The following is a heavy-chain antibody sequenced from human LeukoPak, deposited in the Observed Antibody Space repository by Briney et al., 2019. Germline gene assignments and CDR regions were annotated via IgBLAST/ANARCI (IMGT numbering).Heavy chain of an antibody. D-gene: IGHD6-13*01. J-gene: IGHJ4*02. CDR3: ARDPVFIAAAGFDY. V-gene: IGHV3-64*01. CDR1: GFTFSSYA. Sequence: PGGSLRLSCAASGFTFSSYAMHWVRQAPGKGLEYVSAISSNGGSTYYANSVKGRFTISRDNSKNTLYLQMGSLRAEDMAVYYCARDPVFIAAAGFDYWGQGTLVTVSS. CDR2: ISSNGGST.